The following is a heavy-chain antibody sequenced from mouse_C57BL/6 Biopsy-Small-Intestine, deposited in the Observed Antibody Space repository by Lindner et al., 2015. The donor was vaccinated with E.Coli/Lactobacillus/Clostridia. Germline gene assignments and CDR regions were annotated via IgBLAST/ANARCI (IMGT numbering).Heavy chain of an antibody. CDR1: GYTFTDYY. D-gene: IGHD2-5*01. CDR2: IYPNNGGT. J-gene: IGHJ3*01. Sequence: VQLQESGPELVKPGDSVKMSCKASGYTFTDYYMDWVKQSHGKSLEWIGYIYPNNGGTSYNQKFKGKATLTVDKSSSTAYMELHSLTSEDSAVYYCARGYSNYEGFAYWGQGTLVTVSA. V-gene: IGHV1-34*02. CDR3: ARGYSNYEGFAY.